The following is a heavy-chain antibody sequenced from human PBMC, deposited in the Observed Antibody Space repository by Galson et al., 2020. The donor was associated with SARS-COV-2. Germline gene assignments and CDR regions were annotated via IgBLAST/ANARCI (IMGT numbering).Heavy chain of an antibody. D-gene: IGHD4-17*01. CDR1: GYSISSGGYY. V-gene: IGHV4-31*03. CDR2: IHDSGRT. CDR3: ARDYHDYGPDDPLDL. Sequence: QASETLSLTCSVSGYSISSGGYYWTWIRQHPGKGPEWIGYIHDSGRTSYNPSLQSRVTMSVDTSRNQFSLRLSSVTAADTAVYYCARDYHDYGPDDPLDLWGQGTMVTVSS. J-gene: IGHJ3*01.